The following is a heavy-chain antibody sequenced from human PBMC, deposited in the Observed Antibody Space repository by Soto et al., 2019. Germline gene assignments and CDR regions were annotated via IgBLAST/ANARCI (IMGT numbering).Heavy chain of an antibody. D-gene: IGHD3-10*01. Sequence: EVQLLESGGGLVQPGGSLRLSCAASGFTFSSYAMSWVRQAPGKGLEWVSAISGSGGSTYYADSVKGRFTISRDNSKNTRFLQMNSLRAEDTAVYYCAKNFPGGGSAFDIWGQGTMVTVSS. CDR2: ISGSGGST. CDR1: GFTFSSYA. CDR3: AKNFPGGGSAFDI. V-gene: IGHV3-23*01. J-gene: IGHJ3*02.